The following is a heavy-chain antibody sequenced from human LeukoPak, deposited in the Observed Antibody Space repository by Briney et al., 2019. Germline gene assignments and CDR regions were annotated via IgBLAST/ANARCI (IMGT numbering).Heavy chain of an antibody. V-gene: IGHV1-8*03. D-gene: IGHD3-3*01. CDR2: MNPNSGNT. Sequence: ASVKVSCKASGYTFTSYDINWVRQATGQGLEWMGWMNPNSGNTGYAQKFQGRLTITRNTSISTAYMELSSLRSEDTAVYYCARVALNYDFWSGYYNPPDGWGQGTLATVSA. CDR1: GYTFTSYD. CDR3: ARVALNYDFWSGYYNPPDG. J-gene: IGHJ4*02.